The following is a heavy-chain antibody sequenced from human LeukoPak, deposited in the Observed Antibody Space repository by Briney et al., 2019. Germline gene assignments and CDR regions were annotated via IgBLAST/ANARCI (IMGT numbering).Heavy chain of an antibody. V-gene: IGHV3-23*01. J-gene: IGHJ4*02. Sequence: GGSLRLPCAASGFTFSSYAMSWVRQAPGKGLEWVSAISGSGGSTYYADSVKGRFTISRDNSKNTLYLQMNSLRAEDTAVYYCAKQGVEEWLVRTGVFDYWGQGTLVTVSS. CDR2: ISGSGGST. CDR1: GFTFSSYA. D-gene: IGHD6-19*01. CDR3: AKQGVEEWLVRTGVFDY.